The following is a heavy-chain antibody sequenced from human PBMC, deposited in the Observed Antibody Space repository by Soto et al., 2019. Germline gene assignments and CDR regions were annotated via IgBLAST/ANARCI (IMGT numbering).Heavy chain of an antibody. CDR2: ISYDGSNK. CDR1: GFTFSSYA. D-gene: IGHD2-21*02. Sequence: GGSLRLSCAASGFTFSSYAMHWVRQAPGKGLEWVAVISYDGSNKYYADSVKGRFTISRDNSKNTLYLQMNSLRAEDTAVYYCARERHIVVVTATRGFDYWGQGTLVTVSS. V-gene: IGHV3-30-3*01. J-gene: IGHJ4*02. CDR3: ARERHIVVVTATRGFDY.